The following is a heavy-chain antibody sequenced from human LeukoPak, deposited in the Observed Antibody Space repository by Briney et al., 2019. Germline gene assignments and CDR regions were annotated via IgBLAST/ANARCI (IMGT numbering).Heavy chain of an antibody. CDR2: ISYDGSNK. CDR3: ARDQGDYYGSGSYSKLAWYNWFDP. D-gene: IGHD3-10*01. J-gene: IGHJ5*02. V-gene: IGHV3-30*03. CDR1: GFTFSSYG. Sequence: PGGSLRLSCAASGFTFSSYGMHWVRQAPGKGLEWVAVISYDGSNKYYADSVKGRFTISRDNSKNTLYLQMNSLRAEDTAVYYCARDQGDYYGSGSYSKLAWYNWFDPWGQGTLVTVSS.